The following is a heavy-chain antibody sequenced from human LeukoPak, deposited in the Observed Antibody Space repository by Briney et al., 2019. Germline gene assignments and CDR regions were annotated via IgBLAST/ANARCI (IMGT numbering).Heavy chain of an antibody. V-gene: IGHV1-2*06. J-gene: IGHJ4*02. CDR3: ARDMSPENSQIDY. Sequence: ASVKVSXKASGYTFTGYYMHWMRQAHGQGLEWIGRINPNSGGTNYAQKFQGRVTMTRDTSISTAYMELSRLRSDDTAVYYCARDMSPENSQIDYWGQGTLVTVSS. D-gene: IGHD3-10*02. CDR1: GYTFTGYY. CDR2: INPNSGGT.